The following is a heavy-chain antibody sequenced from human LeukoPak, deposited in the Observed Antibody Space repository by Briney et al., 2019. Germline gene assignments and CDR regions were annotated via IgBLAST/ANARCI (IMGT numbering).Heavy chain of an antibody. J-gene: IGHJ5*02. CDR3: ARGVRIAAAGTVNWFDP. D-gene: IGHD6-13*01. V-gene: IGHV1-69*04. CDR2: IIPILGIA. Sequence: ASVKVSCKASGGTFSSYAISWVRQAPGQGLEWMGRIIPILGIANYAQKFQGRVTITADKSTSTAYMELSSLRSEDTAVYYCARGVRIAAAGTVNWFDPWGQGTLVTVSS. CDR1: GGTFSSYA.